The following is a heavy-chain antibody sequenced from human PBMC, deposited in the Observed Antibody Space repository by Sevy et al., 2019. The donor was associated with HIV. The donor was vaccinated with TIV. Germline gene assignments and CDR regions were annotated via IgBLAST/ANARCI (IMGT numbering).Heavy chain of an antibody. CDR3: ANSRRYDILTGSFDP. CDR2: ISWNSGSI. Sequence: GGSLRLSCAASGFTFDDYAMHWVRQAPGKGLEWVSGISWNSGSIGYADSVKGRFTISRDNAKNSLYLQMNSLRAEDTALYYCANSRRYDILTGSFDPWGQGTLVTVSS. V-gene: IGHV3-9*01. D-gene: IGHD3-9*01. J-gene: IGHJ5*02. CDR1: GFTFDDYA.